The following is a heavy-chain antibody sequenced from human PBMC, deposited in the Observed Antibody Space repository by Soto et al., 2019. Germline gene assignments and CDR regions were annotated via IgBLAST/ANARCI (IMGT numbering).Heavy chain of an antibody. CDR2: ISAYNGNT. CDR1: GYTFTTYD. J-gene: IGHJ6*02. CDR3: ARVIGYYYHMDV. D-gene: IGHD3-22*01. Sequence: QVQLVQPGGEVKKPGASVKVSCKASGYTFTTYDLSWVRQAPGQGLEWMGWISAYNGNTNYAQNLQGRVTMTTDTSTSTAYMELRSLRSDDTAVYYCARVIGYYYHMDVWGQGTTVTVSS. V-gene: IGHV1-18*01.